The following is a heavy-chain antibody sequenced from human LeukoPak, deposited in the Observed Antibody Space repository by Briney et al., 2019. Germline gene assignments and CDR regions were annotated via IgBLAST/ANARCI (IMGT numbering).Heavy chain of an antibody. D-gene: IGHD3-16*01. V-gene: IGHV3-30*02. CDR1: GFTFSSYG. CDR3: AKDSHFGPEADYYYYMDV. Sequence: TGGSLRLSCAASGFTFSSYGMHWVRQAPGKGLEWVAFIRYDGSNKYYADSVKGRFTISRDNSKNTLYLQMNSLRAEDTAVYYCAKDSHFGPEADYYYYMDVWGKGTTVTVSS. CDR2: IRYDGSNK. J-gene: IGHJ6*03.